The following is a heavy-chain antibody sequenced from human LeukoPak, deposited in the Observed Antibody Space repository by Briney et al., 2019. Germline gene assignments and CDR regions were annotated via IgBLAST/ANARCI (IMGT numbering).Heavy chain of an antibody. Sequence: AASVKVSCKTSGYTFTRFGFNWMRQAPAQGLEWMGWISAYNGNTDYAKKFQGRVTLTTETSTSTAYMELTSLRFDDTAIYYCATTYYSDTSGATHAADWGQGTLVTVSS. J-gene: IGHJ4*02. CDR1: GYTFTRFG. V-gene: IGHV1-18*01. CDR3: ATTYYSDTSGATHAAD. CDR2: ISAYNGNT. D-gene: IGHD1-1*01.